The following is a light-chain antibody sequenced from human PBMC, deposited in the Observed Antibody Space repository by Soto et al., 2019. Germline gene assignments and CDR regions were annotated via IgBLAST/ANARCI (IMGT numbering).Light chain of an antibody. CDR3: QQSYSTPPT. Sequence: DIQMTQSPSSLSASVGDRVTITCRASQSISSYLNWYQQKPGKAPKLLIYAASSLQSGVPSRFSGSGSGTDFTLTISSLQPEDFATYYCQQSYSTPPTFGGGNKVELK. J-gene: IGKJ4*01. CDR2: AAS. V-gene: IGKV1-39*01. CDR1: QSISSY.